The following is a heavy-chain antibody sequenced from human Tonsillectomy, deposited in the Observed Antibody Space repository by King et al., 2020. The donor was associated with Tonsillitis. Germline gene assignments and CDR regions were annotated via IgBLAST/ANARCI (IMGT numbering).Heavy chain of an antibody. CDR2: INPNSGGT. CDR3: ARGVLQLAGISDY. J-gene: IGHJ4*02. V-gene: IGHV1-2*02. D-gene: IGHD5-24*01. Sequence: VQLVESGAEVKKPGASVKVSCTASGYTFTGYYIHWVRQAPGQGLEWMGWINPNSGGTSYAQKFQGRVTMTRDTSISTAYMELSRLRSDDTAVYYCARGVLQLAGISDYWGQGTLVTVSS. CDR1: GYTFTGYY.